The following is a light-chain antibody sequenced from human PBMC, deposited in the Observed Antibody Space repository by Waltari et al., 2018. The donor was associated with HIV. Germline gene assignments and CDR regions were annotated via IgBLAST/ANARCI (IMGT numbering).Light chain of an antibody. V-gene: IGLV1-51*01. CDR1: SSNIGINY. J-gene: IGLJ2*01. CDR3: GTWDSRLSKV. Sequence: QSVLTQPPSVSAAPGQKVTISCSGSSSNIGINYVSWYQQLPGTAPKLLIYDNNKRPSGSPDRFSGSKSGTSATLGITGLQTGDEADYYCGTWDSRLSKVFGGGTKLTVL. CDR2: DNN.